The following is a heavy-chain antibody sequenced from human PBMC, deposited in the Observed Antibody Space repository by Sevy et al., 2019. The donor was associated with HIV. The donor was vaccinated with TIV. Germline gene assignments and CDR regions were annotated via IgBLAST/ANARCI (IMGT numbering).Heavy chain of an antibody. J-gene: IGHJ4*02. CDR1: EFTLSSYS. Sequence: GGSLRLSCVASEFTLSSYSMNWVRQAPGKGLEWISSISSRSAAIYYADSVKGRFTISRDNAKNSLYLQMNSLRDEDTAVYYCAGRYQCSTGVCAFDYWGQGTLVTVSS. V-gene: IGHV3-21*01. D-gene: IGHD2-8*01. CDR3: AGRYQCSTGVCAFDY. CDR2: ISSRSAAI.